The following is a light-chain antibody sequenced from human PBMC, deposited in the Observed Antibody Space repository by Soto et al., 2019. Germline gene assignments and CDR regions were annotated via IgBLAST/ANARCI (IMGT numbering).Light chain of an antibody. V-gene: IGLV2-14*01. CDR3: SSYTSSSTLVYV. CDR1: SSDVGGYNY. Sequence: QSALPQPASVSGSPGQSITLSCTGTSSDVGGYNYVSWYQQHPGKAPKLMIYDVSNRPSGVSNRFSGSKSGNTASLTISGLQAEDEADYYCSSYTSSSTLVYVFGTGTKVTVL. CDR2: DVS. J-gene: IGLJ1*01.